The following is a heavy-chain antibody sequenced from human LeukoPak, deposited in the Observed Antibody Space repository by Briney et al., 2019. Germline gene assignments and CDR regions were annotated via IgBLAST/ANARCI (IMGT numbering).Heavy chain of an antibody. V-gene: IGHV3-30*02. CDR2: TRYDGSNK. CDR1: GFTFSSYG. CDR3: AKGIAAAGTGGY. J-gene: IGHJ4*02. Sequence: GGSLRLSCAASGFTFSSYGMHWVRQAPGKGLEGVAFTRYDGSNKYYADSVQGRFTIYRDNSKNTLYLQMNSLRAEDTAVYYCAKGIAAAGTGGYWGQGTLVTVSS. D-gene: IGHD6-13*01.